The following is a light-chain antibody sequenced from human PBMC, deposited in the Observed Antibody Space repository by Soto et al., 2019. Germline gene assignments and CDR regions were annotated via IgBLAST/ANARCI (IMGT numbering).Light chain of an antibody. J-gene: IGLJ2*01. CDR3: AAWDDSLNGPV. V-gene: IGLV1-44*01. CDR1: NSNIGGNA. CDR2: SNN. Sequence: QSVLTQPPSASGTPGHGVTISCSGSNSNIGGNAVNWYQQFPGTAPKLLIHSNNQRPSGVPDRFSGSKSDTSASLAISGLQSEDEADYYCAAWDDSLNGPVFGGGTKLTVL.